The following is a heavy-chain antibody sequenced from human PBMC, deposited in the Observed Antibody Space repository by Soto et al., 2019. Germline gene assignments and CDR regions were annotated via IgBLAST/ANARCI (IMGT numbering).Heavy chain of an antibody. CDR1: GGTFSSYA. Sequence: SVKVSCKASGGTFSSYAISWVRQAPGQGLEWMGGIIPIFGTANYAQKFQGRVTITADESTSTAYMELSSLRSEDTAVYYCARDARRYGGNSWSYYYYGMDVWGQGTTVTVSS. V-gene: IGHV1-69*13. CDR2: IIPIFGTA. J-gene: IGHJ6*02. D-gene: IGHD2-21*02. CDR3: ARDARRYGGNSWSYYYYGMDV.